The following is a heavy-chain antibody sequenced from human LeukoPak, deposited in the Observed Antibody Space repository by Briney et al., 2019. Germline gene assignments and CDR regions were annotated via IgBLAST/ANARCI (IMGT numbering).Heavy chain of an antibody. Sequence: GGSLRLSCAASGFTFSSYWMHWVRQAPGKGLVWVSRINSDGSSTSYADSVKGRFTISRDNAKNTLYLQMNSLRAEDTAVYYCAKDMGGWSFDYWGQGTLVTVSS. V-gene: IGHV3-74*01. CDR2: INSDGSST. CDR1: GFTFSSYW. CDR3: AKDMGGWSFDY. D-gene: IGHD6-19*01. J-gene: IGHJ4*02.